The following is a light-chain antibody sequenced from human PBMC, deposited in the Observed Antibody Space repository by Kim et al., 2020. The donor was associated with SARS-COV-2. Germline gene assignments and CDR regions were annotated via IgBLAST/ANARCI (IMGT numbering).Light chain of an antibody. Sequence: GESVTISCTGTSSDVGGYTYVAWYQQHPCKAPNLMIYDVSKRPSGVPDRFAGSKSGNTASLTISGLQAEDEADYYCCSYAGSYTYVFGAGTKVTVL. CDR1: SSDVGGYTY. J-gene: IGLJ1*01. CDR2: DVS. CDR3: CSYAGSYTYV. V-gene: IGLV2-11*01.